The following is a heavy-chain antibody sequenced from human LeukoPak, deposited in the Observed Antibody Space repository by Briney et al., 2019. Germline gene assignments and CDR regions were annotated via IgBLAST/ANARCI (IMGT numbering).Heavy chain of an antibody. Sequence: SETLSLSCTVSGGSITSYYWSWIRQPAGKGLEWIGRIYTSGSTHYNPPLKSRVTMSVDTSNNQFSLKLSSVTAADTAVYYCVRSGGSGTYYDGSFDYWGQGTLVTVSS. CDR2: IYTSGST. J-gene: IGHJ4*02. D-gene: IGHD1-26*01. V-gene: IGHV4-4*07. CDR3: VRSGGSGTYYDGSFDY. CDR1: GGSITSYY.